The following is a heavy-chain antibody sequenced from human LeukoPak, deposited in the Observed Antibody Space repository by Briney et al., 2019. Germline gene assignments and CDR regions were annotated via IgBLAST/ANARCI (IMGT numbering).Heavy chain of an antibody. J-gene: IGHJ3*02. Sequence: GGSLRLSCAVSGFTVSSNYMSWVRQAPGKGLEWVSVIYSGGSTYYADSVKGRFTIPRDNSKNTLYLQMNSLRAEDTAVYYCARDTLDAFDIWGQGTMVTVSS. CDR2: IYSGGST. CDR1: GFTVSSNY. CDR3: ARDTLDAFDI. V-gene: IGHV3-66*01.